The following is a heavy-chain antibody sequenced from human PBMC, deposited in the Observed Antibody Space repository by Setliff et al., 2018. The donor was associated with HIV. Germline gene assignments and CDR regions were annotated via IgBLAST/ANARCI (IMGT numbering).Heavy chain of an antibody. D-gene: IGHD3-10*01. CDR2: IYYSGST. CDR3: ARAPYVSGSFGWFDS. CDR1: GGSFSGYY. J-gene: IGHJ5*01. V-gene: IGHV4-34*09. Sequence: SETLSLTCAVYGGSFSGYYWSWIRQPPGKGLEWIGYIYYSGSTYYNPSLKSRVTISVDTSKNQFSLKLSSVAAADTAVYYCARAPYVSGSFGWFDSWGQGTLVTVSS.